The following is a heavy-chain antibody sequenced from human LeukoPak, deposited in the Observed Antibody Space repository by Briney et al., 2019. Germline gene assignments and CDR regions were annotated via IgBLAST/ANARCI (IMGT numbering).Heavy chain of an antibody. CDR1: GYTFTSYD. V-gene: IGHV1-8*01. J-gene: IGHJ4*02. CDR2: MNTNSGNT. CDR3: ARVDYDYIWGSYRPKCFDY. D-gene: IGHD3-16*02. Sequence: ASVKVSCKASGYTFTSYDINWVRQATGQGLEWMGWMNTNSGNTGYAQKFQGRVTMTRNTSISTAYMELSSLRSEDTAVYYCARVDYDYIWGSYRPKCFDYWGQGTLVTVSS.